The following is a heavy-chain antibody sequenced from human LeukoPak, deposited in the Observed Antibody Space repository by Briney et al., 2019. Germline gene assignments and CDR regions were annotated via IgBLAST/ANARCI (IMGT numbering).Heavy chain of an antibody. V-gene: IGHV3-21*01. CDR1: GFTFSSYN. D-gene: IGHD2-8*01. CDR2: ITSGSSYI. Sequence: GGSLRLSCAASGFTFSSYNMNWVRQAPGKGLEWVSSITSGSSYIYYADSVKGRFTISRDNAKNTLYLQMSSLRAEDTAVYYCARVAVYYRDAFDIWGQGTMVTVSS. CDR3: ARVAVYYRDAFDI. J-gene: IGHJ3*02.